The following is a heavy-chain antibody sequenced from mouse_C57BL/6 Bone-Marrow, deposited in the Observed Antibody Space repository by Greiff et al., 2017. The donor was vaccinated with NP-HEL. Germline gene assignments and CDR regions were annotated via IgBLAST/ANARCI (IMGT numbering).Heavy chain of an antibody. J-gene: IGHJ4*01. Sequence: QVQLQQPGAELVKPGASVKLSCKASGYTFTSYWMHWVKQRPGQGLEWIGMIHPNSGSTNYNEKFKSKATLTVDKSSSTAYMQLSSLTSEDSAVYYCARDLYYGSLYYAMDYWGQGTSVPVSS. CDR1: GYTFTSYW. CDR2: IHPNSGST. V-gene: IGHV1-64*01. CDR3: ARDLYYGSLYYAMDY. D-gene: IGHD1-1*01.